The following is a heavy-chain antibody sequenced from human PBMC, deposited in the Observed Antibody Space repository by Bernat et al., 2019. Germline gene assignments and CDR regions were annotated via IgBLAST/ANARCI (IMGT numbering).Heavy chain of an antibody. D-gene: IGHD3-9*01. CDR2: IYYSGST. Sequence: QLQLQESGPGLVKPSETLSLTCTVSGGSISSSSYYWGWIRQPPGKGLEWIGSIYYSGSTYYNPSLKSRVTISVDTSKNQFSLKLSSVTAADTAVYYCASLLRYFPDYGMDVWGQGTMVTVSS. V-gene: IGHV4-39*01. CDR3: ASLLRYFPDYGMDV. J-gene: IGHJ6*02. CDR1: GGSISSSSYY.